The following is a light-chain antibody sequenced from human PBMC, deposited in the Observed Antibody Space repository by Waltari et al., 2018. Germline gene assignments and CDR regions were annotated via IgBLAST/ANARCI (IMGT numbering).Light chain of an antibody. CDR1: SSNSGEGYG. J-gene: IGLJ1*01. CDR2: DNT. Sequence: QSVLTQPPSVSGAPGPRVTIACTGSSSNSGEGYGVRGDPHFPGTAPKLLIYDNTNRPSGVPDRFSGSKSGTSASLAISGLQTEDEGNYYCQSYDSSLRGFFVFGTGTKVTVL. V-gene: IGLV1-40*01. CDR3: QSYDSSLRGFFV.